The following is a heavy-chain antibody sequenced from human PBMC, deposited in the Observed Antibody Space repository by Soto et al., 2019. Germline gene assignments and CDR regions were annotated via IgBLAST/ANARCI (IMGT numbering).Heavy chain of an antibody. Sequence: QVQLVESGGGVVQPERSLRLSCAASGFTFSRYGMHWVRQAPGKGLEWVAVISYDGNNKYYGDSVQGRFTISRANSXNXXFLQMNSLRGEDTAVYYCAKERETASNNVPAGLGSWGQGTQVAVAS. J-gene: IGHJ1*01. V-gene: IGHV3-30*18. CDR1: GFTFSRYG. CDR2: ISYDGNNK. CDR3: AKERETASNNVPAGLGS. D-gene: IGHD6-13*01.